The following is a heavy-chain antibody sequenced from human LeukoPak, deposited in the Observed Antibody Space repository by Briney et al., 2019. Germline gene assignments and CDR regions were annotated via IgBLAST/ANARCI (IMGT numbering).Heavy chain of an antibody. CDR1: GFTLSSYS. CDR2: ISANDVTT. Sequence: PGGSLRLSCAASGFTLSSYSMSWVRQAPGKGLEWVSSISANDVTTYYADSVKGRFTISRGNSKNILYLQMNNLRAEDTAIYYCAKEPVSAGRYSYYFDYWGQGTLVAVSS. D-gene: IGHD1-26*01. V-gene: IGHV3-23*01. CDR3: AKEPVSAGRYSYYFDY. J-gene: IGHJ4*02.